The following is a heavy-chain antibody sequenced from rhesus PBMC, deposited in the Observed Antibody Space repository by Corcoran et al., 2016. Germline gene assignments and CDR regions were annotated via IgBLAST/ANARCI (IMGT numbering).Heavy chain of an antibody. D-gene: IGHD3-16*01. V-gene: IGHV1-111*02. Sequence: EVQLVQSGAEVKKPGASVKISCKASGYTFTDYYLHWVRQAPGKGLEWMGLVDPEDAEAIHAPTFQDSVTSTADTSTDTAYIELSSLKSEDTAVYYCATMGTGSYSHDFWSQGVLVTVSS. CDR2: VDPEDAEA. CDR1: GYTFTDYY. J-gene: IGHJ4*01. CDR3: ATMGTGSYSHDF.